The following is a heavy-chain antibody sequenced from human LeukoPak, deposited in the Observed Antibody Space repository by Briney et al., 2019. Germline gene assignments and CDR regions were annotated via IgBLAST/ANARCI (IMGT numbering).Heavy chain of an antibody. J-gene: IGHJ4*02. CDR2: IYPGDSDT. V-gene: IGHV5-51*01. Sequence: PGGSLRLSCKGSGYSFPSNWIGWVRQMPGKGLEWMGIIYPGDSDTRYSPSFQGQVTISADKSISTAYLQWSSLKASDTAMYYCATYDSSGYHIDYWGQGTLVTVSS. CDR3: ATYDSSGYHIDY. D-gene: IGHD3-22*01. CDR1: GYSFPSNW.